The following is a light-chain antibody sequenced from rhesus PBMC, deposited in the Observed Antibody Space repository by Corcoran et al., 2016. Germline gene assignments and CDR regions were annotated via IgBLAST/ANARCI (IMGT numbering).Light chain of an antibody. CDR2: SAS. CDR3: LRHNSYPFT. J-gene: IGKJ3*01. V-gene: IGKV1-28*03. Sequence: DIQMTQSPSSLSASVGDTVTITCRASQGISSSLNWFQQNPGKAPKLLIYSASSLESGVPSRFRGSGSGTDFTLTISSLQPEDCAVYYCLRHNSYPFTFGPGTKLDIK. CDR1: QGISSS.